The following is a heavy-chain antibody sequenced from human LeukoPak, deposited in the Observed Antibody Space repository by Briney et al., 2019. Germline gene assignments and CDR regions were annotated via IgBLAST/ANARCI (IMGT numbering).Heavy chain of an antibody. CDR1: GGSISVDDNY. V-gene: IGHV4-30-4*01. CDR2: IFYSGNT. J-gene: IGHJ4*02. CDR3: ARVTYYYDQSAYYYPTKFGS. Sequence: SQTLSLMCTVSGGSISVDDNYWSWIRQPPGKGLEWIGDIFYSGNTHYNPSLKSRVTISVDTSNNQFSLKLNSVTAADTAVYYCARVTYYYDQSAYYYPTKFGSWGQGTLVIVSS. D-gene: IGHD3-22*01.